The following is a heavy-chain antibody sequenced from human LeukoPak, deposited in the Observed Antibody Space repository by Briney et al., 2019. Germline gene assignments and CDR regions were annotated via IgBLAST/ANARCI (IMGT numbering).Heavy chain of an antibody. CDR3: ARGVFVVVPAASNWFDP. V-gene: IGHV1-2*02. Sequence: ASVKVSCKASGYTFTGYYMHWVRQALGQGLEWMGWINPNSGGTNYAQKFRGRVTMTRDTSISTAYMELSRLRSDDTAVYYCARGVFVVVPAASNWFDPWGQGTLVTVSS. CDR2: INPNSGGT. D-gene: IGHD2-2*01. CDR1: GYTFTGYY. J-gene: IGHJ5*02.